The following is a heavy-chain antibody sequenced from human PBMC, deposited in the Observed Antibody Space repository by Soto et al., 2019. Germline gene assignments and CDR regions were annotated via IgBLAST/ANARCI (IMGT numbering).Heavy chain of an antibody. Sequence: GGSLILSCSASGFTFSSYSMNWVRQAPGKGLEWVSASSSSSSSTYYADSVKGRFTISRDNSKNTLYLQMNSLRAEDTAVYYCAKDRTKQQPTDYWGQGTLVTVSS. J-gene: IGHJ4*02. CDR2: SSSSSSST. CDR1: GFTFSSYS. CDR3: AKDRTKQQPTDY. D-gene: IGHD6-13*01. V-gene: IGHV3-23*01.